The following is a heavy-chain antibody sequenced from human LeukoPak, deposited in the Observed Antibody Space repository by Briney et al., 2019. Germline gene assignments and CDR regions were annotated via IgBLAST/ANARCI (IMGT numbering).Heavy chain of an antibody. Sequence: PSETLSLTCTVSGVSISSSSHYSAWVRQPPGMGLELVGSVSQIGSTYSHPSLKSRATIFVDPSKSQISLNLHSVTAADTAIYYCVRHATGTTLNNWGQGTQVTVSS. V-gene: IGHV4-39*01. J-gene: IGHJ4*02. D-gene: IGHD1-1*01. CDR1: GVSISSSSHY. CDR2: VSQIGST. CDR3: VRHATGTTLNN.